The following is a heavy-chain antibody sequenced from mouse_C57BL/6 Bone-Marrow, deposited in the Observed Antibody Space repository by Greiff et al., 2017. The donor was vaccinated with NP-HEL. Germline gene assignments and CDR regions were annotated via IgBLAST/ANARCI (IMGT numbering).Heavy chain of an antibody. Sequence: DVHLVESGGGLVKPGGSLKLSCAASGFTFSSYAMSWVRQTPEKRLEWVATISDGGSYTYYPDNVKGRFTISRDNAKNNLYLQMSHLKSEDTAMYYCARAPVNYFDYWGQGTTLTVTS. V-gene: IGHV5-4*01. D-gene: IGHD2-2*01. CDR3: ARAPVNYFDY. CDR2: ISDGGSYT. CDR1: GFTFSSYA. J-gene: IGHJ2*01.